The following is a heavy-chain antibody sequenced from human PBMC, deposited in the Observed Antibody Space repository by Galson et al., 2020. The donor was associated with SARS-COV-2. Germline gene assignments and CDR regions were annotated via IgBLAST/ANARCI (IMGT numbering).Heavy chain of an antibody. CDR3: ARGWGGYYYYGFDV. CDR2: IHYSGRV. J-gene: IGHJ6*02. D-gene: IGHD3-16*01. Sequence: SETLSLTCTVSGGSMSDYYWIWIRQPPGKGLEWIGYIHYSGRVNYSPSLKSRVAASVDTSKNQISLKLTSVTAADTAIYYCARGWGGYYYYGFDVWGQGTTVTVSS. CDR1: GGSMSDYY. V-gene: IGHV4-59*01.